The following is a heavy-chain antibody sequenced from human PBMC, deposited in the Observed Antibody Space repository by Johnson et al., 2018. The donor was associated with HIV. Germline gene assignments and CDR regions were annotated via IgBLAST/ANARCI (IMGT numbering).Heavy chain of an antibody. Sequence: VQLVESGGGLVQPWGSLRLSCAASGMTFSSSHTSWAPHPPRKGLEWVSAISGSGGSTYYADSVKGRFTISRDNSKNSLYLQMNSLKTEDTAVYYCARGSRITIFGVVIIHDAFDIWGQGTM. J-gene: IGHJ3*02. D-gene: IGHD3-3*01. CDR2: ISGSGGST. CDR3: ARGSRITIFGVVIIHDAFDI. V-gene: IGHV3-23*04. CDR1: GMTFSSSH.